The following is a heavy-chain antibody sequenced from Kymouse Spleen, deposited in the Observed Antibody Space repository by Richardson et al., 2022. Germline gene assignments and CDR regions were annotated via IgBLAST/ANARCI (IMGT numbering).Heavy chain of an antibody. J-gene: IGHJ6*02. V-gene: IGHV3-74*01. Sequence: EVQLVESGGGLVQPGGSLRLSCAASGFTFSSYWMHWVRQAPGKGLVWVSRINSDGSSTSYADSVKGRFTISRDNAKNTLYLQMNSLRAEDTAVYYCAREYSSSYHYYYYGMDVWGQGTTVTVSS. CDR3: AREYSSSYHYYYYGMDV. CDR1: GFTFSSYW. D-gene: IGHD6-6*01. CDR2: INSDGSST.